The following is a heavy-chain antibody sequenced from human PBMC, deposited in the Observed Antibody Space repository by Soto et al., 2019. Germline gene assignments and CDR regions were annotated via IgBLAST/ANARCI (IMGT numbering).Heavy chain of an antibody. CDR2: IYYSGST. D-gene: IGHD6-13*01. CDR3: ARAPGTIHDY. J-gene: IGHJ4*02. Sequence: SETLSLTCTVSVGSISSYYWSWIRQPPGKGLEWIGYIYYSGSTNYNPSLKSRVTISVDTSKNQFSLKLSSVTAADTAVYYCARAPGTIHDYWGQGTLVTVS. V-gene: IGHV4-59*01. CDR1: VGSISSYY.